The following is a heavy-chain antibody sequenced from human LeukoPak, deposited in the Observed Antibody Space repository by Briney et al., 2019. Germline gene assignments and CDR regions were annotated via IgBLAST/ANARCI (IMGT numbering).Heavy chain of an antibody. Sequence: PGGSLRLSCAASGFTFSSYGMSWVRQAPGKGLEWVSAISATGGTTYYADSVKGRFTISRDNSKNTLYLQMNSLRAEDTAVYYCASEIIFGSFDYWGQGTLVTVSS. CDR1: GFTFSSYG. CDR3: ASEIIFGSFDY. V-gene: IGHV3-23*01. J-gene: IGHJ4*02. CDR2: ISATGGTT. D-gene: IGHD3-3*01.